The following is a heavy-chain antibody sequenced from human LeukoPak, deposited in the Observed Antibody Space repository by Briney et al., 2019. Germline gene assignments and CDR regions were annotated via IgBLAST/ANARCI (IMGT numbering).Heavy chain of an antibody. J-gene: IGHJ4*02. Sequence: SETPSLTCAVYGGSFSGYYWSWIRQPPGKGLEWIGEINHSGSTNYNPSLKSRVTISVDTSKNQFSLKLSSVTAADTAVYYCARGPEYYYDSSGYHSPFDYWGQGTLVTVSS. D-gene: IGHD3-22*01. CDR2: INHSGST. CDR1: GGSFSGYY. V-gene: IGHV4-34*01. CDR3: ARGPEYYYDSSGYHSPFDY.